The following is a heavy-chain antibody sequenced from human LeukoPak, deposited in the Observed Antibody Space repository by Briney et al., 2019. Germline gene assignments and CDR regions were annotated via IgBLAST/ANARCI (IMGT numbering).Heavy chain of an antibody. V-gene: IGHV3-7*05. Sequence: PGGSLRLSCAASGFTFTNYWMSWVRQAPGKGLEWVANIKQDGSEEYYVDSVKGRFTISRDNAKNSLYLQMNSLRAEDTAVYYCAKYDSGSYSNFDYWGQGTLVTVSS. CDR3: AKYDSGSYSNFDY. CDR1: GFTFTNYW. D-gene: IGHD1-26*01. CDR2: IKQDGSEE. J-gene: IGHJ4*02.